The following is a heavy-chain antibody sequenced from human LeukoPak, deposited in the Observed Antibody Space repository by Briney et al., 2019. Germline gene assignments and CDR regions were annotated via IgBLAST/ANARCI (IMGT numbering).Heavy chain of an antibody. CDR3: ARGLYCSSTSCYWDAFDI. J-gene: IGHJ3*02. D-gene: IGHD2-2*01. Sequence: PSETLSLTCTVSGGSISSYYWSWIRQPAGKGLEWIGRIYTSGSTNYNPSLKSRVTMSVDTSKNQFSLKLSSVTAADTAVYYCARGLYCSSTSCYWDAFDIWGQGTIVTVSS. CDR2: IYTSGST. CDR1: GGSISSYY. V-gene: IGHV4-4*07.